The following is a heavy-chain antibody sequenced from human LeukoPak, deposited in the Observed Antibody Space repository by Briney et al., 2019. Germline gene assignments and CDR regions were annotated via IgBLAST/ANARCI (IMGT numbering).Heavy chain of an antibody. J-gene: IGHJ3*02. CDR1: GYTFTSYG. CDR3: ARAPIVVVVAAIEDDAFDI. CDR2: ISAYNGNT. Sequence: ASVKVSCKASGYTFTSYGISWVRQAPGQGLEWMGWISAYNGNTNYAQKLQGRVTMTTDTSTSTAYMELRSLRSDDTAVYYCARAPIVVVVAAIEDDAFDIWGKGTMVTVSS. V-gene: IGHV1-18*01. D-gene: IGHD2-15*01.